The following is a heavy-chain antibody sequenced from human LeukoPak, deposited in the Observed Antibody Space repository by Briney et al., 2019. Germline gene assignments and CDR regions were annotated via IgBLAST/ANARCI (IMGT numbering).Heavy chain of an antibody. CDR2: ISYDGSNK. J-gene: IGHJ4*02. V-gene: IGHV3-30*18. CDR1: GFTFSSYG. D-gene: IGHD5-18*01. Sequence: GGSLRLSCAASGFTFSSYGMHWVRQAPGKGLEWVAVISYDGSNKYYADSVKGRFTISRDNSKNTLYLQMNSLRAEDTAVYYCAKPLYSYGYYSDYWGQGTLVTVSS. CDR3: AKPLYSYGYYSDY.